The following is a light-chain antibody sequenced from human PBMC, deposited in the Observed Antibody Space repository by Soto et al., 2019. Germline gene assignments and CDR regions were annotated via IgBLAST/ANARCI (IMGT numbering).Light chain of an antibody. V-gene: IGKV3-20*01. Sequence: EIVMTQSPATLSVSPGEGVTLSCRASQTVPSRIAWYQQKTGQAPSLLIYGESSRDTGIPDRLSGSGSGTELTLTISRLEPEDFAVYYCEQYGSSPRTCGQGTKVDIK. CDR1: QTVPSR. J-gene: IGKJ1*01. CDR3: EQYGSSPRT. CDR2: GES.